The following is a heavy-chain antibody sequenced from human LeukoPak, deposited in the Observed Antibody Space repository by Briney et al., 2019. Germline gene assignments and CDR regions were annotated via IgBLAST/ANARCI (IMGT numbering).Heavy chain of an antibody. CDR1: GYSFTSYW. D-gene: IGHD6-19*01. CDR2: IYPGDSDT. V-gene: IGHV5-51*01. J-gene: IGHJ5*02. Sequence: GESLKISCKGSGYSFTSYWIGWVRQMPGKGLEWMGIIYPGDSDTRYSPSFQGQVTISADKSISTAYLQWSSLKASDTAMYYCARQGSIVVAKTWFDPWGQGTLVTVSS. CDR3: ARQGSIVVAKTWFDP.